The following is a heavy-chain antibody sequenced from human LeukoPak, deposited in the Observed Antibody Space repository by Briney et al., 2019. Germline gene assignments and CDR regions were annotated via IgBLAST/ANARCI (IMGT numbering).Heavy chain of an antibody. CDR2: IYHSGST. Sequence: SETLSLTCAVSGGSISSSNWWSWVRQPPGKGLEWIGEIYHSGSTNYNPSLKSRVTISVDKSKNQFSLKLSSVTAADTAVYYCARIRDGYNYSYYFDYWGQGTLVTVSS. CDR1: GGSISSSNW. CDR3: ARIRDGYNYSYYFDY. D-gene: IGHD5-24*01. V-gene: IGHV4-4*02. J-gene: IGHJ4*02.